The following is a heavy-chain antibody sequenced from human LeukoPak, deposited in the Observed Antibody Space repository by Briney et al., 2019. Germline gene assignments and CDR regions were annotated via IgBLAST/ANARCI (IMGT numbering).Heavy chain of an antibody. Sequence: GRSLRLSCAASGFTFSSYAINWVRQAPGKGLEWVSAISGSGDSTYYADSVKGRFTISRDNSKNTLYLQMSSLRAEDTAIYYCATTEGMVRGVIKKTGFSYGMDVWGQGTTVTVSS. CDR1: GFTFSSYA. J-gene: IGHJ6*02. CDR2: ISGSGDST. V-gene: IGHV3-23*01. D-gene: IGHD3-10*01. CDR3: ATTEGMVRGVIKKTGFSYGMDV.